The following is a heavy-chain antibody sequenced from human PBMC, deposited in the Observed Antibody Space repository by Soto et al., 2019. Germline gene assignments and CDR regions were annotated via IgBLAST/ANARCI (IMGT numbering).Heavy chain of an antibody. CDR3: AKYKLWSPGSN. J-gene: IGHJ4*02. CDR1: GFTFSSYS. CDR2: ISSSSNTI. Sequence: GGVLRLSCAASGFTFSSYSMNWVRQAPGKGLEWLSYISSSSNTIYYADSVKGRFTISRDNSKNTLYLQMNSLRAEDMAVYYCAKYKLWSPGSNWGQGTLVTVSS. D-gene: IGHD5-18*01. V-gene: IGHV3-48*01.